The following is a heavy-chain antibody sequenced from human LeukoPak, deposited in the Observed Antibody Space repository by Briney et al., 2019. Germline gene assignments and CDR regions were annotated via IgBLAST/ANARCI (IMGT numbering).Heavy chain of an antibody. CDR3: ARRRGYGIDY. D-gene: IGHD5-18*01. CDR1: GGSIRNSNSYY. J-gene: IGHJ4*02. V-gene: IGHV4-39*01. Sequence: SETLSLTCTVSGGSIRNSNSYYWGWIRQPPGKALEWIGSIYYTGSTYYNPSLKSRVTISVDTSKNQFSLKLSSVTAADTAVYYCARRRGYGIDYWGQGTLVTVSS. CDR2: IYYTGST.